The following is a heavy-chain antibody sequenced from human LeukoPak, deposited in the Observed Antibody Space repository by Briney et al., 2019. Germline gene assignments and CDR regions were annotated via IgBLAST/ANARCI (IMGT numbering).Heavy chain of an antibody. CDR2: FDPEDGET. D-gene: IGHD3-22*01. V-gene: IGHV1-24*01. J-gene: IGHJ4*02. CDR3: ATVYYDSSGYYGFPNYFDY. Sequence: ASVKVSCKASGYTFTSYYMHWVRQAPGQGLEWMGGFDPEDGETIYAQKFQGRVTMTEDTSTDTAYMELSSLRSEDTAVYYCATVYYDSSGYYGFPNYFDYWGQGTLVTVSS. CDR1: GYTFTSYY.